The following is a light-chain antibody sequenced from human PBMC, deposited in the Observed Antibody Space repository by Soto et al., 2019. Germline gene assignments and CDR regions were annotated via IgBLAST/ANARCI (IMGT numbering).Light chain of an antibody. CDR2: LEGSGSY. CDR1: SGHSSYI. Sequence: QLVLTQSSSASASLGSSVKITCTLSSGHSSYIIAWHQQQPGKAPRYLMKLEGSGSYNKGSGVPDRFSGSSSGADRYLTISNLQSEDEDDYYCETWDSNTRVFGGGTKVTVL. V-gene: IGLV4-60*03. CDR3: ETWDSNTRV. J-gene: IGLJ3*02.